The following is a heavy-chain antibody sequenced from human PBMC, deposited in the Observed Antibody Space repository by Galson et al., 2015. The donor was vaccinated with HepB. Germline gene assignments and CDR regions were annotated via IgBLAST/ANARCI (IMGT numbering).Heavy chain of an antibody. Sequence: SLRLSCAASGFTFSSYAMHWVRQAPGKGLEWVAVISYDGSNKYYADSVKGRFTISRDNSKNTLYLQMNSLRAEDTAVYYCARGYYYDSSGYYYKDAFDIWGQGTMVTVSS. V-gene: IGHV3-30-3*01. CDR3: ARGYYYDSSGYYYKDAFDI. J-gene: IGHJ3*02. CDR2: ISYDGSNK. CDR1: GFTFSSYA. D-gene: IGHD3-22*01.